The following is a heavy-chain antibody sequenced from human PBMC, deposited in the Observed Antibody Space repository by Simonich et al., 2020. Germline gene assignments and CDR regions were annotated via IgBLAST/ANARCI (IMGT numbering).Heavy chain of an antibody. J-gene: IGHJ6*03. D-gene: IGHD3-3*01. CDR3: ARGGVQYYYYYMDV. CDR2: SNPNGGGT. CDR1: GYTFTGDY. V-gene: IGHV1-2*02. Sequence: QVQLVQSGAEVKKPGASVKVSCKASGYTFTGDYMHWVRQAPGKGLEWMGRSNPNGGGTNYAQKFQGRVTMTRETSISTAYMELSRLRSDDTAVYYCARGGVQYYYYYMDVWGKGTTVTVSS.